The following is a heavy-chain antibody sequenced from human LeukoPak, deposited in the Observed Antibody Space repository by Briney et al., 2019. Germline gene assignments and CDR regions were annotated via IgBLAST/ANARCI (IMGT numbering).Heavy chain of an antibody. J-gene: IGHJ4*02. Sequence: PGGSLRLSCAASGFTFSSYEMNWVRQAPGKGLECISYISSSGSTIYYADSVKGRFTISRDNAKNSLYLQMNSLRAEDTAVYYCARDSIVYYDSSGYYLPFDYWGQGTLVTVSS. CDR2: ISSSGSTI. V-gene: IGHV3-48*03. D-gene: IGHD3-22*01. CDR1: GFTFSSYE. CDR3: ARDSIVYYDSSGYYLPFDY.